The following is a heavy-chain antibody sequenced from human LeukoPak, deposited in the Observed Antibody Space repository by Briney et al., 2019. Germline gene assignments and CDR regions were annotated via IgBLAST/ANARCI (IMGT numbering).Heavy chain of an antibody. CDR2: INHSGSN. CDR3: AAVTTPLFDC. D-gene: IGHD4-17*01. Sequence: PSETLSLTCAVYGGSFSGYYWSWIRQPPGKGLEWIGEINHSGSNNYNPSLKSRVTISVDTSKNQFSIKLSSVTGADTAVYYCAAVTTPLFDCWGQGTLVTVSS. CDR1: GGSFSGYY. V-gene: IGHV4-34*01. J-gene: IGHJ4*02.